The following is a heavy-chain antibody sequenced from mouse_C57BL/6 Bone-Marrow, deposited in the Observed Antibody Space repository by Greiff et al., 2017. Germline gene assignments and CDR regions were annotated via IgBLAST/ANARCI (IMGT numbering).Heavy chain of an antibody. CDR3: ARDYGSSYWYFDV. Sequence: QVQLQQSGPELVKPGASVKLSCKASGYTFTSYDINWVKQRPGQGLEWIGWIYPRDGSTKYNEKFKGKATLTVDTSSSTAYMELHSLASEDSAVYFCARDYGSSYWYFDVWAQGPRSPSPQ. V-gene: IGHV1-85*01. CDR1: GYTFTSYD. D-gene: IGHD1-1*01. CDR2: IYPRDGST. J-gene: IGHJ1*03.